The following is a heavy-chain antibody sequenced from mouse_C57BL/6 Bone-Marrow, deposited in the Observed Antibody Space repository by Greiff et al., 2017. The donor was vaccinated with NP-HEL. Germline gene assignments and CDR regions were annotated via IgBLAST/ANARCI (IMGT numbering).Heavy chain of an antibody. V-gene: IGHV1-7*01. CDR1: GYTFTSYW. J-gene: IGHJ3*01. CDR2: INPSSGYT. D-gene: IGHD2-3*01. Sequence: QVQLQQSGAELAKPGASVKLSCKASGYTFTSYWLHWVKQRPGQGLEWIGYINPSSGYTKYNQKFKDKAKLTADKSSSTAYMQLSSLTYEDSAVYYCERFPDGYFQAWFAYWGQGTLVTVSA. CDR3: ERFPDGYFQAWFAY.